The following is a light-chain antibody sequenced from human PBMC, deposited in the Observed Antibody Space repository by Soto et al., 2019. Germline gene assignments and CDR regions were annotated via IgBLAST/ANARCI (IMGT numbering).Light chain of an antibody. Sequence: EIVLTQSPGTLSLSPGERATLSCRASQSFTSTSLAWYQQKPGQAPRLLISGASRRAAGIPDRFSGSRSGTDFTLAISRLESEDIAVYYCQKYDSSPRTFGQGTRVEIK. V-gene: IGKV3-20*01. J-gene: IGKJ1*01. CDR1: QSFTSTS. CDR3: QKYDSSPRT. CDR2: GAS.